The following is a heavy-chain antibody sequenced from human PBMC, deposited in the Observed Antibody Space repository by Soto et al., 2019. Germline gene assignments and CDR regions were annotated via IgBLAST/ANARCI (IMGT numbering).Heavy chain of an antibody. Sequence: QLQLQESGPGLVKPSETLSLTCTVSGGSISSSSYLWGWIRQSPGKGLEWIGSIYYGGNTYYNPSLKSRVTMSVDTSKNHFSLRLSSVTAADTAVYYCASKRRASSWSDYFDYWGQGALVTVSS. CDR1: GGSISSSSYL. CDR2: IYYGGNT. J-gene: IGHJ4*02. CDR3: ASKRRASSWSDYFDY. V-gene: IGHV4-39*02. D-gene: IGHD6-13*01.